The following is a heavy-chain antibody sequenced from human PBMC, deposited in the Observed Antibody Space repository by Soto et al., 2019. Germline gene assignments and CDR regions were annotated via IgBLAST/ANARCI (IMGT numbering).Heavy chain of an antibody. CDR1: GGSISSYY. CDR2: IYYSGST. J-gene: IGHJ6*02. V-gene: IGHV4-59*01. Sequence: PSETLSLTCTVSGGSISSYYWSWIRQPPGRGLEWIGYIYYSGSTNYNPSLKSRVTISVDTSKNQFSLKLSSVTAADMAVYYCASVGLPALNSYYYYGMDVWGQGTTVTVSS. CDR3: ASVGLPALNSYYYYGMDV. D-gene: IGHD2-2*01.